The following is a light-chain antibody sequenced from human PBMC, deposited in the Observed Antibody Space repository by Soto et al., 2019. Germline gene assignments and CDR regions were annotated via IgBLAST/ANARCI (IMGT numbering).Light chain of an antibody. CDR3: AAWDDSLSAYYV. J-gene: IGLJ1*01. V-gene: IGLV1-40*01. CDR2: GNT. CDR1: SSNIGAGYD. Sequence: QPVLTQPPSVSGAPGQRVTFSCTGSSSNIGAGYDVHWYQQFPGTAPRLLIYGNTNRPSGVPDRFSGSKSGTSASLAITGLQAEDEADYYCAAWDDSLSAYYVFGTGTKVTVL.